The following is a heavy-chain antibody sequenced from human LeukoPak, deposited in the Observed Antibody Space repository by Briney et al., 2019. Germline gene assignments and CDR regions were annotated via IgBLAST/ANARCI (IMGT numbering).Heavy chain of an antibody. CDR3: ARDGDAQTKYNSSSWYVYYYYGMDV. Sequence: PGGSLRLSCAASGFTFSSYSMNWVRQAPGKGLEWVSSISSSSSYIYYADSVKGRFTISRDNAKNSLYLLMNSLRAEDTAVYYCARDGDAQTKYNSSSWYVYYYYGMDVWGQGTTVTVSS. CDR1: GFTFSSYS. J-gene: IGHJ6*02. D-gene: IGHD6-13*01. V-gene: IGHV3-21*01. CDR2: ISSSSSYI.